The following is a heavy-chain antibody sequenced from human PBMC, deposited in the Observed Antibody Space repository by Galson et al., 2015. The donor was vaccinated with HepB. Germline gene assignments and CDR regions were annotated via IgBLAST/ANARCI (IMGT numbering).Heavy chain of an antibody. CDR2: INAGNGNT. V-gene: IGHV1-3*01. CDR3: ARDQTKYGDYPNWFDP. Sequence: SVKVSCKASGYTFTSYAMHWVRQAPGQRLEWMGWINAGNGNTKYSQKFQGRVTITRDTSASTAYMELSSLRSEDTAVYYCARDQTKYGDYPNWFDPWGQGTLVTVSS. J-gene: IGHJ5*02. CDR1: GYTFTSYA. D-gene: IGHD4-17*01.